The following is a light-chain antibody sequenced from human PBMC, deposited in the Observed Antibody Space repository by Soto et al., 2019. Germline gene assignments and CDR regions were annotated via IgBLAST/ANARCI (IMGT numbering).Light chain of an antibody. Sequence: QSALTQPPSASGSPGQSVTISCTGTSSDVGDYKYVSWYQQHPGKAPKLMIYEVDKRPSGVPDRFSGSKSGNTASLAGSGLQAEDEANYFCSSYAGSNVRFGGGTKLTVL. CDR1: SSDVGDYKY. CDR3: SSYAGSNVR. CDR2: EVD. V-gene: IGLV2-8*01. J-gene: IGLJ2*01.